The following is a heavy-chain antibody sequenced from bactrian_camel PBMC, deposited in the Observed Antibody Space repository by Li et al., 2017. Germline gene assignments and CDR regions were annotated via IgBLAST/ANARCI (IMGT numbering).Heavy chain of an antibody. CDR1: GYYYVSPC. CDR3: AKDYVDGLGIEY. CDR2: LDKDKTT. V-gene: IGHV3S55*01. J-gene: IGHJ4*01. D-gene: IGHD5*01. Sequence: HVQLVESGGGSVQAGGSLRLSCAPSGYYYVSPCMGWFRQAPGKERERVATLDKDKTTRYADSVKGRFTISRDDAKNTLYLQLSSLKTEDTAMYYCAKDYVDGLGIEYWGQGTQVTVS.